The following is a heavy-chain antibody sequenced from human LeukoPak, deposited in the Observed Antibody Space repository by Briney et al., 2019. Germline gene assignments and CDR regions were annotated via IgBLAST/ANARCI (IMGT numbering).Heavy chain of an antibody. J-gene: IGHJ4*02. Sequence: SETLSLTCAVYGESFGDFYWNWVRQSPGKGLEWIGEISHSGTTNYNPSLKSRVTISVDTSKNQFSLKLSSVTAADTAVYYCASTYYYDSSGYTFDYWGQGTLVTVSS. CDR3: ASTYYYDSSGYTFDY. D-gene: IGHD3-22*01. V-gene: IGHV4-34*01. CDR1: GESFGDFY. CDR2: ISHSGTT.